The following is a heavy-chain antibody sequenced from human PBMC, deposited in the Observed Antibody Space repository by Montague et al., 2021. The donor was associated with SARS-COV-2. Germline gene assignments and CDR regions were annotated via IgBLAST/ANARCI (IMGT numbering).Heavy chain of an antibody. CDR2: KKKSGST. J-gene: IGHJ6*02. D-gene: IGHD3-16*02. Sequence: KKKSGSTNYNPSLKSRVTISVDTSKNQFSLKLRSVTAADTAVYYCARGQPPRITFGGIISYGLDVWGQGTTVTVSS. V-gene: IGHV4-34*01. CDR3: ARGQPPRITFGGIISYGLDV.